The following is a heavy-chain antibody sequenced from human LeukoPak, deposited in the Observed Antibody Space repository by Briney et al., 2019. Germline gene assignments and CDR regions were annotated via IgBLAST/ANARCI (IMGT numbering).Heavy chain of an antibody. V-gene: IGHV3-23*01. Sequence: PGGSLRLSCAATGFTFSRHAMTWVRQAPGKGLEWVSAISGSGGSTYYADSVKGRFTISRDNSKNTLYLQIISLRAGGTAVYYCAKSPRYCSSTSCPLDYWGLGTLVTVSS. J-gene: IGHJ4*02. CDR3: AKSPRYCSSTSCPLDY. D-gene: IGHD2-2*01. CDR2: ISGSGGST. CDR1: GFTFSRHA.